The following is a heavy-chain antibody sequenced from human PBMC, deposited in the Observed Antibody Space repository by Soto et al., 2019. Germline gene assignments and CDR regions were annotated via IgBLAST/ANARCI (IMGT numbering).Heavy chain of an antibody. Sequence: SETLSLTCTVSGGSISSSSYYWGWIRQPPGKGLEWIGSIYYSGSTYYNPSLKSRVTISVDTSKNQFSLKLSSVTAADTAVYYCARHRAYYDFWSGYYTDYYYYGMDVWGQGTTVTVSS. D-gene: IGHD3-3*01. V-gene: IGHV4-39*01. CDR1: GGSISSSSYY. J-gene: IGHJ6*02. CDR2: IYYSGST. CDR3: ARHRAYYDFWSGYYTDYYYYGMDV.